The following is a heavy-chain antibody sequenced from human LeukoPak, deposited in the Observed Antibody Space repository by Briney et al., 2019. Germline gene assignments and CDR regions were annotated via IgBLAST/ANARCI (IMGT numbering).Heavy chain of an antibody. Sequence: PGGSLRLSCAASGFTFSSYSMNWVRQAPGKGLEWVSSISSSSSYIYYAHSVKGRFTISRDNAKNSLYLQMNSLRAEDTAVYDCARDPTNYYDSSGSSFWGQGTLVTVSS. V-gene: IGHV3-21*01. CDR3: ARDPTNYYDSSGSSF. CDR1: GFTFSSYS. CDR2: ISSSSSYI. D-gene: IGHD3-22*01. J-gene: IGHJ4*02.